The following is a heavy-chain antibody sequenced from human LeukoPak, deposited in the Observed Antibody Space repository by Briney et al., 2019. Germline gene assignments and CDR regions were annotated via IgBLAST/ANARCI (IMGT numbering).Heavy chain of an antibody. CDR3: GRDALVGYFSYYYMDV. J-gene: IGHJ6*03. CDR2: ISNSGST. CDR1: GGSISSHY. D-gene: IGHD2-15*01. V-gene: IGHV4-59*11. Sequence: SETLSLTCTVSGGSISSHYWTWIRQSPVKGLEWIGDISNSGSTSYNPFLKSRVTISIDTSKNQFSLKLSSVTAADTAVYYCGRDALVGYFSYYYMDVWGKGTTVTVSS.